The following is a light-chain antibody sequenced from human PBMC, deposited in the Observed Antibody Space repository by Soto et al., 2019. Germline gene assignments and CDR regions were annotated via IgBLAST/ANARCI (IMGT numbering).Light chain of an antibody. CDR1: QSVSTW. J-gene: IGKJ1*01. CDR3: QQYNVHSPWT. CDR2: KAS. V-gene: IGKV1-5*03. Sequence: DIQMTQSPSTLSASVGDRVSITCRASQSVSTWLAWYQQKPGKAPQLLIVKASTLESGVPSRFSGSGSGTEFTLTITSLQPDDCATYYCQQYNVHSPWTFGQETKVEIK.